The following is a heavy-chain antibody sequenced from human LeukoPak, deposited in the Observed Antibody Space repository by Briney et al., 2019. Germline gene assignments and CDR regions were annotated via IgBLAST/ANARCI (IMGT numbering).Heavy chain of an antibody. J-gene: IGHJ4*02. CDR3: ARATLDN. CDR2: IYSGGST. V-gene: IGHV3-53*01. Sequence: PGGSLRLSCAASGFNVSNNYISWVRQAPGKGLEWVSVIYSGGSTKYADSVKARFTISRDISKNTVYLQMNSLRVGDTAVYYCARATLDNWGQGTLVTVSS. CDR1: GFNVSNNY.